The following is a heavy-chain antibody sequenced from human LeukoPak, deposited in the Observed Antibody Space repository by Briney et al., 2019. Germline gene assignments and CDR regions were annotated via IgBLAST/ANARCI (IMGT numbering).Heavy chain of an antibody. Sequence: PSETLSLTCTVSGGSISSYYWSWIRQPPGKGLEWIGYIYYSGCTNYNPSLKSRVTISVDTSKNHFSLQLSSVTAADTAVYYCARGEYYYDSKAGLRFDPWGQGTLVTVSS. CDR1: GGSISSYY. CDR3: ARGEYYYDSKAGLRFDP. V-gene: IGHV4-59*01. CDR2: IYYSGCT. D-gene: IGHD3-22*01. J-gene: IGHJ5*02.